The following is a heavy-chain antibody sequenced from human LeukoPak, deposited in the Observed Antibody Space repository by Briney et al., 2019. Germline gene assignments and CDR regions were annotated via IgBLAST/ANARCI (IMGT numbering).Heavy chain of an antibody. CDR3: AKDSYGPGSYPHFDY. CDR1: GFTFSSYG. D-gene: IGHD3-10*01. CDR2: IRYDGSNK. J-gene: IGHJ4*02. Sequence: GGSLRLSCAASGFTFSSYGMHWVRQAPGKGLEWVAFIRYDGSNKYYADSVKGRFTISRDNSKNTLYLQMNSLRAEDTAVYYCAKDSYGPGSYPHFDYWGQGTLVTVSS. V-gene: IGHV3-30*02.